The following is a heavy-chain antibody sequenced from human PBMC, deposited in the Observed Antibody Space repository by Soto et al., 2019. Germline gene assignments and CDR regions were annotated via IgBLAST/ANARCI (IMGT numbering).Heavy chain of an antibody. Sequence: SETLSLTCTVSGGSINNANYYWGWIRQPPGKGLEWLGSIYYNGSTYYDPSLKSRVTISVDTSKNQFSLRLSSVTAADTALYYCARLRGFSNSWLDCWGQGSLVTVSS. V-gene: IGHV4-39*01. CDR3: ARLRGFSNSWLDC. CDR1: GGSINNANYY. D-gene: IGHD6-13*01. CDR2: IYYNGST. J-gene: IGHJ4*02.